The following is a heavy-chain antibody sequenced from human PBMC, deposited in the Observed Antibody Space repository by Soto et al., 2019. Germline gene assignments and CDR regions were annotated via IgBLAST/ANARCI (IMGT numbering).Heavy chain of an antibody. CDR3: AKGGITGTTSDY. J-gene: IGHJ4*01. D-gene: IGHD1-7*01. V-gene: IGHV3-9*01. CDR1: GFTFDDYA. Sequence: GGSLRLSCAASGFTFDDYAMHWVRQAPGKGLEWVSGISWNSGGIGYADSAKGRFTISRDNAKNSLYLQMNSLRAEDTALYYCAKGGITGTTSDYWGHGTLVTVSS. CDR2: ISWNSGGI.